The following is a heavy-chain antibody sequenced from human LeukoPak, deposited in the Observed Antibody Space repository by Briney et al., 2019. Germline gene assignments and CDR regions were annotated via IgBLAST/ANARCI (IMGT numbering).Heavy chain of an antibody. V-gene: IGHV1-3*01. CDR3: ARDSDYYGSGSYSFDY. CDR1: GYTFTSYA. CDR2: INAGNGNT. D-gene: IGHD3-10*01. J-gene: IGHJ4*02. Sequence: ASVKVSCKASGYTFTSYAMNWVRQAPGQRLEWMGWINAGNGNTKYSQKFQGRVTITRGTSASTAYMELSSLRSEDTAVYYCARDSDYYGSGSYSFDYWGQGTLVTVSS.